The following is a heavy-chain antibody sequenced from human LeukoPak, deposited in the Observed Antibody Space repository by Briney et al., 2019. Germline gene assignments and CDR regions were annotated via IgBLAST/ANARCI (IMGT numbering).Heavy chain of an antibody. CDR1: GDSTTNYY. Sequence: PSETLSLTCSVSGDSTTNYYCSWIRQSPGKGLEWLAYVYKNGHLDYNPSLRSRVTVSVDRSKTQFSLRLRSVTAADTAIYYCASGKYYYDESASLNRASRTALDVWAQGTMVIVSS. D-gene: IGHD3-22*01. V-gene: IGHV4-59*01. J-gene: IGHJ3*01. CDR2: VYKNGHL. CDR3: ASGKYYYDESASLNRASRTALDV.